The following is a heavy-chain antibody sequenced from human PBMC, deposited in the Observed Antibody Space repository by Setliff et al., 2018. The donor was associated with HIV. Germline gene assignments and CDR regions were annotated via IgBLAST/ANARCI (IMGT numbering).Heavy chain of an antibody. CDR3: ARDRHYGGLPWYFET. CDR2: IIPVFRTP. J-gene: IGHJ4*02. V-gene: IGHV1-69*13. Sequence: GASVKVSCKASARIFSNYPISWVRQAPGRGLEWMGGIIPVFRTPDYAQRFQDRLTITADESADTVYMELKSLRHEDTAAYFCARDRHYGGLPWYFETWGPGTLVTVSS. CDR1: ARIFSNYP. D-gene: IGHD4-17*01.